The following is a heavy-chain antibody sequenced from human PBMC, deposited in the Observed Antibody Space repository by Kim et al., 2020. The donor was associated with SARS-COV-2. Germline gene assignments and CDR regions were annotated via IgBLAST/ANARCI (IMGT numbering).Heavy chain of an antibody. CDR3: AKISGWTHGWDFLDF. D-gene: IGHD6-19*01. J-gene: IGHJ4*02. Sequence: AASMKGRFTISRDDSKNSLYLQMNSLKTEDTAVYYCAKISGWTHGWDFLDFWGQGSLVTVSS. V-gene: IGHV3-72*01.